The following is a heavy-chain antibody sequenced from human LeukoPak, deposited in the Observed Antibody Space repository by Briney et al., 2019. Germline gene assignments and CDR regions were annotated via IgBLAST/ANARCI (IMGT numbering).Heavy chain of an antibody. Sequence: VASVKVSCKASGYTFTSYDINWVRQATGQGLEWMGWMNPNSGNTGYAQKFQGRVTTTRNTSISTAYMELSSLRSEDTAVYYCARQPISGYYYGMDVWGQGTTVTVSS. CDR1: GYTFTSYD. J-gene: IGHJ6*02. CDR2: MNPNSGNT. V-gene: IGHV1-8*01. D-gene: IGHD3-3*01. CDR3: ARQPISGYYYGMDV.